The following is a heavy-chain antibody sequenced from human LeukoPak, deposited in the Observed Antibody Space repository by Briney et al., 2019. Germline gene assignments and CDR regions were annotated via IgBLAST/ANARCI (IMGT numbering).Heavy chain of an antibody. CDR3: AREGDISVITYAY. D-gene: IGHD5-12*01. CDR1: GFTFSSFW. Sequence: GGSLRLSCAASGFTFSSFWMNWLRQAPGKGLEWVANIKQGGSEKYYADSVKGRFTISRDNAKNSLFLQMNSLRAEDTAVYYCAREGDISVITYAYWGQGTLVTVSS. V-gene: IGHV3-7*01. J-gene: IGHJ4*02. CDR2: IKQGGSEK.